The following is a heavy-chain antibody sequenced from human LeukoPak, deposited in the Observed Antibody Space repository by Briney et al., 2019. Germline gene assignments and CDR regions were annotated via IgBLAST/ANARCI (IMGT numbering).Heavy chain of an antibody. V-gene: IGHV7-4-1*02. Sequence: ASVKVSCKASGYTFTCYAMNWVRQAPGQGLEWMGWINTNTGNPTYAQGFTGRFVFSLDTSVSTAYLHISSLKTEDTAVYYCARDAATINFDYWGQGTLVTVSS. CDR2: INTNTGNP. CDR3: ARDAATINFDY. CDR1: GYTFTCYA. J-gene: IGHJ4*02. D-gene: IGHD6-25*01.